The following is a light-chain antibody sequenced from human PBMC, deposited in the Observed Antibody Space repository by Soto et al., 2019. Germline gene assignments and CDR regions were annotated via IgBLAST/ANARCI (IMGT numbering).Light chain of an antibody. Sequence: DIVMTQSPDSLAVSLGERATINCKSSQSVLYSSNNKNYLAWYQQRPGQPPNLLISWASTRESGVPDRFSGSGSGTDFTLTISSLQAEDVAIYYCQQYFSFPWTVGQWTKVEIK. J-gene: IGKJ1*01. CDR1: QSVLYSSNNKNY. V-gene: IGKV4-1*01. CDR2: WAS. CDR3: QQYFSFPWT.